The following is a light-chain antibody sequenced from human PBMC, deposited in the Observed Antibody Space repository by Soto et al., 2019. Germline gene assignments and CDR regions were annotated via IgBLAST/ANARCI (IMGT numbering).Light chain of an antibody. CDR3: QQDNNWPPYT. CDR2: GAY. V-gene: IGKV3-15*01. J-gene: IGKJ2*01. CDR1: QSVSSN. Sequence: EIVMTQSPATLSVSPGERATLSCRASQSVSSNLAWYQQKPGQAPRLLIYGAYTRATGIPDRFSGSGSGTEFTLTISSLQSEDFAVYYCQQDNNWPPYTFGQGTKLEIK.